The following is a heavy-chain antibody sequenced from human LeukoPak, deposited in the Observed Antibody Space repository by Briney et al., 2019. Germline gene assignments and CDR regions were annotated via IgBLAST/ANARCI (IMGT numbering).Heavy chain of an antibody. V-gene: IGHV4-30-2*03. J-gene: IGHJ4*02. CDR3: ARLLAYFDY. CDR2: IYYSGST. Sequence: SETLSLTCTVSGGSISSGGYSWSWIRQPPGKGLEWIGYIYYSGSTYYNPSLKSRVTISVDTSKNQFSLKLSSVTAADTAVYYCARLLAYFDYWGQGTLVTVSS. D-gene: IGHD5-12*01. CDR1: GGSISSGGYS.